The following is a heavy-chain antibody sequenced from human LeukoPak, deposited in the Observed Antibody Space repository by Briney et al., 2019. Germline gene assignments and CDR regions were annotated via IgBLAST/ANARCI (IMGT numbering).Heavy chain of an antibody. D-gene: IGHD3-10*01. CDR1: GFTFSGSA. CDR2: IRSTANGYAT. Sequence: GGSLRLSCAASGFTFSGSALHWVRQASGKGLEWVGRIRSTANGYATAYAASVKGRSTISRDDSKNTAYLQMDSLKTEDTAVYYCTGNYYGSGSSADFDYWGQGTLVTVSS. J-gene: IGHJ4*02. CDR3: TGNYYGSGSSADFDY. V-gene: IGHV3-73*01.